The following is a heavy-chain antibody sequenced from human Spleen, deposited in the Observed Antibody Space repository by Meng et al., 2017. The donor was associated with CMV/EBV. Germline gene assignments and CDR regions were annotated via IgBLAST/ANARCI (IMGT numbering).Heavy chain of an antibody. J-gene: IGHJ6*02. CDR3: ASAIAARPVYYYGMDV. D-gene: IGHD6-6*01. CDR1: GYTFTNHY. Sequence: ASVKVSCKASGYTFTNHYIHWVRQAPGQGLEWMGIINPSGGSTNSIQKFQGRVTMTRDTSTSRVYMELRSLRSEDTAVYSCASAIAARPVYYYGMDVWGQGTTVTVSS. CDR2: INPSGGST. V-gene: IGHV1-46*01.